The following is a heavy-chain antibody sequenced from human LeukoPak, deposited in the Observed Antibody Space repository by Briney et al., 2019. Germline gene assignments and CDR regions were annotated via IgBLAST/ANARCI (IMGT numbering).Heavy chain of an antibody. J-gene: IGHJ1*01. CDR3: ARRPLYSGSYST. Sequence: PGWSLRLSCAASGFTFSSYSVNWVRQAPGKGLEWVSSISSSSYIYYADSVKGRFTISRDNAKNSLYLQMNSLRAEDTAVYYCARRPLYSGSYSTWGQGTLVTVSS. CDR1: GFTFSSYS. CDR2: ISSSSYI. D-gene: IGHD1-26*01. V-gene: IGHV3-21*01.